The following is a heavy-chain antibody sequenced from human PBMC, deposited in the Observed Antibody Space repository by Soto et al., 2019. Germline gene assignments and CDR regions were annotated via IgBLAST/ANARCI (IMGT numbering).Heavy chain of an antibody. CDR1: GFTFSSYA. CDR2: ISYDGSNK. D-gene: IGHD1-26*01. V-gene: IGHV3-30-3*01. Sequence: GGSLRLSCAASGFTFSSYAMHWVRQAPGKGLEWVAVISYDGSNKYYADSVKGRFTISRDNSKNTLYLQMNSLRAEDTAVFYWARDGSGSYGYFDYWGQGTLVTVPS. CDR3: ARDGSGSYGYFDY. J-gene: IGHJ4*02.